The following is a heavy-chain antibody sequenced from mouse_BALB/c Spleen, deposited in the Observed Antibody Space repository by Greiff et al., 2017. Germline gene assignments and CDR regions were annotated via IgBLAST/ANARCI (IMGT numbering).Heavy chain of an antibody. V-gene: IGHV5-6-3*01. CDR2: INSNGGST. CDR1: GFTFSSYG. CDR3: ARDQGTYYAMDY. J-gene: IGHJ4*01. Sequence: EVHLVESGGGLVQPGGSLKLSCAASGFTFSSYGMSWVRQTPDKRLELVATINSNGGSTYYPDSVKGRFTISRDNAKNTLYLQMSSLKSEDTAMYYCARDQGTYYAMDYWGQGTSVTVSS. D-gene: IGHD3-2*02.